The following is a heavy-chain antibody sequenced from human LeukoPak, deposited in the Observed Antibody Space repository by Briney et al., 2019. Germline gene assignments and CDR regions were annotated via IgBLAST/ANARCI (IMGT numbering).Heavy chain of an antibody. CDR2: IYYSGST. CDR3: ARSGYYYDSLDY. J-gene: IGHJ4*01. CDR1: GGSMSSYY. Sequence: PSETLSLTCTVSGGSMSSYYWSWIRQPPGKGLEWIGYIYYSGSTNYNPSLKSRATISVDTSNKRFSLNLSSVTAADTAVYDCARSGYYYDSLDYWGQGTLVTVSS. D-gene: IGHD3-22*01. V-gene: IGHV4-59*08.